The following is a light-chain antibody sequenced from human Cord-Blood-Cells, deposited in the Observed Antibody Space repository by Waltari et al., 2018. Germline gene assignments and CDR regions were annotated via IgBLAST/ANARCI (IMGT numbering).Light chain of an antibody. CDR2: WAS. V-gene: IGKV4-1*01. Sequence: DIVMTQSPASLAVSLCERATINCKSSQSVLYSSNNKNYLAWYQQKPGQPPKLRIYWASTREAGVPDRFSGSGSGTDFTLTISSLQAEDVAVYDCQQYYSTPYTFGQGTKLEIK. J-gene: IGKJ2*01. CDR1: QSVLYSSNNKNY. CDR3: QQYYSTPYT.